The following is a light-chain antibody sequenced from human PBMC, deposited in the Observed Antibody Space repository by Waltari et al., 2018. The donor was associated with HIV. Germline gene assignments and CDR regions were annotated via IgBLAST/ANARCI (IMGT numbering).Light chain of an antibody. Sequence: QSVLAQPPSVSGAPGQRVTISCSGSGSNIRSNYVNWYQQLPVTAPRFLIYKDDQRPSGVPARFSGSKAGTTASLAISGLQSEDEADYYCAAWDDTLKVYVFGTGTKVTVL. V-gene: IGLV1-44*01. CDR3: AAWDDTLKVYV. CDR2: KDD. CDR1: GSNIRSNY. J-gene: IGLJ1*01.